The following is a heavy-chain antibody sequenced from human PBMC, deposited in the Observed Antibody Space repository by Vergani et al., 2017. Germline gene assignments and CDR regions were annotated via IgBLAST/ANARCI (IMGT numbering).Heavy chain of an antibody. D-gene: IGHD3-16*01. CDR1: GYTFSNYD. J-gene: IGHJ4*02. Sequence: QVQLVESGGGVVQRGGSLRLSCATSGYTFSNYDMQWIRQGPGKGLEFVAFIQFDGSNQYYADSVKGRFTLSRDFSKNTLYLQMNSLRTDDTATYYCAKHFRGWGIDYWGKGTQVTVSS. CDR2: IQFDGSNQ. V-gene: IGHV3-30*02. CDR3: AKHFRGWGIDY.